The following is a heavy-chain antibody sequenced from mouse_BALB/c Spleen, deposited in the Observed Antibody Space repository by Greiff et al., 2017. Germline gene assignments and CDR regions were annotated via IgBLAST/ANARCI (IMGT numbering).Heavy chain of an antibody. J-gene: IGHJ4*01. D-gene: IGHD2-4*01. CDR2: ISTYYGNT. CDR1: SYTFTDYA. CDR3: ARVDYEHAMDY. Sequence: QVQLQQSGPELVRPGVSVKISCKGSSYTFTDYAMHWVKQSHAKSLEWIGVISTYYGNTNYNQKFKGKATMTVDKSSSTAYMELARLTSEDSAVYYCARVDYEHAMDYWGQGTSVTVSS. V-gene: IGHV1-67*01.